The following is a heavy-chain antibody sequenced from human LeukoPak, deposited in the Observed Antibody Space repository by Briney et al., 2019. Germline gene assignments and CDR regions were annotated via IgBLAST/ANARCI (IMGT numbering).Heavy chain of an antibody. Sequence: SETLSLTCVVSGGSFSGYDWGWIRQPPGRGLEWIGYVYYSGSTNYNPSFKSRITISVDTSRNQFSLQLSSVTAADTAVYHCARIHRYCSGGACYVLDNWGQGTLVAVSS. CDR1: GGSFSGYD. D-gene: IGHD2-15*01. V-gene: IGHV4-59*01. CDR3: ARIHRYCSGGACYVLDN. CDR2: VYYSGST. J-gene: IGHJ4*02.